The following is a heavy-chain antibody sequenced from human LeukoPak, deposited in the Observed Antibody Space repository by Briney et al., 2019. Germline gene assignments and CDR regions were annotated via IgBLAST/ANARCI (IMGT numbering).Heavy chain of an antibody. Sequence: ASVKVSCKASGYTFTGYYMHWVRQAPGQGLEWMGWINPNSGGTSYAQKFQGRVTMTRDTSTSTVYMELSSLRSEDTAVYYCARKGSSSCFDYWGQGTLVTVSS. D-gene: IGHD6-6*01. V-gene: IGHV1-2*02. J-gene: IGHJ4*02. CDR1: GYTFTGYY. CDR3: ARKGSSSCFDY. CDR2: INPNSGGT.